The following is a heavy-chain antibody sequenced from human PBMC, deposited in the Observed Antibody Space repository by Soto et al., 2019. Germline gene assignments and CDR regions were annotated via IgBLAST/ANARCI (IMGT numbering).Heavy chain of an antibody. V-gene: IGHV3-7*03. CDR3: ERLGKSELRYFDWFDSYGMDV. CDR1: GFTFSSYW. CDR2: IKQDGSEK. D-gene: IGHD3-9*01. J-gene: IGHJ6*02. Sequence: GGSLRLSCAASGFTFSSYWMSWVRQAPGKGLEWVANIKQDGSEKYYVDSVKGRFTISRDNAKNSLYLQMNSLRAEDTAVYYCERLGKSELRYFDWFDSYGMDVWGQGTTVTVSS.